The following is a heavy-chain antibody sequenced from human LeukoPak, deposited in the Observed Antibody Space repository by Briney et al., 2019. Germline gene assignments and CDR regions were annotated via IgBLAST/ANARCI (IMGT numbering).Heavy chain of an antibody. V-gene: IGHV3-21*01. J-gene: IGHJ4*02. Sequence: PGGSLRLSCAASGFTFSSYSMNWVRQAPGKGLEWVSSISSSSSYIYYADSVKGRFTISRDNANNALSLQMNSLRVEDTAVYYCARDPPRRSDFWGQGTLVTVSS. CDR2: ISSSSSYI. CDR1: GFTFSSYS. CDR3: ARDPPRRSDF.